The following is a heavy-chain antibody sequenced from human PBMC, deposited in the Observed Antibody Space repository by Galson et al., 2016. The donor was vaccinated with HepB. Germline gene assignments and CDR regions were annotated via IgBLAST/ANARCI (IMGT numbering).Heavy chain of an antibody. CDR2: ISSSSFIK. J-gene: IGHJ4*02. CDR3: ARGEVYGDSPFDY. V-gene: IGHV3-48*02. Sequence: GFTFNTYSMNWVRQAPGKGLEWVSYISSSSFIKYYADSVKGRFSISRDNAENSVYLRMNTLRNDDTAVYFCARGEVYGDSPFDYWGPGMLVTVS. D-gene: IGHD4-17*01. CDR1: GFTFNTYS.